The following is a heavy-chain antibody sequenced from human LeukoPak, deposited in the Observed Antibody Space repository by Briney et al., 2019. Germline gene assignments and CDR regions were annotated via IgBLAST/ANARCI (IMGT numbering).Heavy chain of an antibody. Sequence: PSETLSLTCTVSGDSVSTYYWSWIRQPPGKGLEWIAYIYYSKSTNHNPSLKSRVTISVDTSKNQFSLKLSSVTAADTAVYYCARDEGYKDAFDIWGQGTMVTVSS. CDR2: IYYSKST. D-gene: IGHD1-14*01. CDR1: GDSVSTYY. V-gene: IGHV4-59*02. J-gene: IGHJ3*02. CDR3: ARDEGYKDAFDI.